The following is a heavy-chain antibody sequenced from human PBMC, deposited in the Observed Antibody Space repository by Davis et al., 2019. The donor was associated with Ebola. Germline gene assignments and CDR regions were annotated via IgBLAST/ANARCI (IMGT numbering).Heavy chain of an antibody. CDR3: ALDPSLSGLVAFDI. CDR1: GFTFKTYS. J-gene: IGHJ3*02. Sequence: GESLKISCAASGFTFKTYSMNWVRQAPGKGLEWVSAITSSSSYIHYADSVKGRFTISRDNAKNSLYLQMNSLRAEDTAVYYCALDPSLSGLVAFDIWGQGTMVTVSS. V-gene: IGHV3-21*01. D-gene: IGHD6-19*01. CDR2: ITSSSSYI.